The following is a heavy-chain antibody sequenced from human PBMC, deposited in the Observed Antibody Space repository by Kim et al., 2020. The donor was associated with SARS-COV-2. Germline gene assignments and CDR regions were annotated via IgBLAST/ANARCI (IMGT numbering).Heavy chain of an antibody. CDR1: GYTFTSYG. CDR2: ISAYNGNT. Sequence: ASVKVSCKASGYTFTSYGISWVRQAPGQGLEWMGWISAYNGNTNYAQKLQGRVTMTTDTSTSTAYMELRSLRSDDTAVYYCAREGPGADIVVVPAAMAYFGMDVWGQGTTVTVSS. V-gene: IGHV1-18*04. J-gene: IGHJ6*02. D-gene: IGHD2-2*01. CDR3: AREGPGADIVVVPAAMAYFGMDV.